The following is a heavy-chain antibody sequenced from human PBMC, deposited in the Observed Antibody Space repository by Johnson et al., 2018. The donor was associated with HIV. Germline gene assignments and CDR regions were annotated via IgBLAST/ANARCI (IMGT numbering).Heavy chain of an antibody. CDR2: ISGSGGST. J-gene: IGHJ3*02. D-gene: IGHD3-22*01. V-gene: IGHV3-23*04. CDR1: GFTFSSYA. CDR3: AKDRYYYDSSGYYYVHDAFDI. Sequence: VQLVESGGGLVQPGGSLRLSCAASGFTFSSYAMSWVRQAPGKGLEWISAISGSGGSTYYADSVKGRFTISRDNSKNTLYLQMNSLRAEDTAIYYCAKDRYYYDSSGYYYVHDAFDIWGQGTMVTVSS.